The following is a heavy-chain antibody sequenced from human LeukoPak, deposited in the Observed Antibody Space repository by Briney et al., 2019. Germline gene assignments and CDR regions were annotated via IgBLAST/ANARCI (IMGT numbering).Heavy chain of an antibody. CDR2: ISHDGSNT. CDR1: GFTFSRYA. CDR3: AKLIPLVDCSSTSCYGFDY. Sequence: GGSLRLSCAASGFTFSRYAMHWVRQAPGKGLEWVAVISHDGSNTDYTDSVKGRFTISRDNSKNTLYLQMNSLRAGDTAVYYCAKLIPLVDCSSTSCYGFDYWGQGTLVTVSS. D-gene: IGHD2-2*01. V-gene: IGHV3-30*18. J-gene: IGHJ4*02.